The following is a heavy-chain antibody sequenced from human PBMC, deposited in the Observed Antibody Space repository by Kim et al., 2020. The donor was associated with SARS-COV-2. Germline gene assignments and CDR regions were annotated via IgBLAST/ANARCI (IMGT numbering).Heavy chain of an antibody. CDR2: IYYSGST. D-gene: IGHD2-2*01. Sequence: SETLSLTCTVCGGSISSYYWSWIRQPPGKGREWIGYIYYSGSTNYNPSLKSRVTISVDTSKNQFSLKLSSVTAADTAVYYCARGIVVVVPAAIYNYYYGMDVWGQGTTLTVSS. CDR3: ARGIVVVVPAAIYNYYYGMDV. J-gene: IGHJ6*02. CDR1: GGSISSYY. V-gene: IGHV4-59*13.